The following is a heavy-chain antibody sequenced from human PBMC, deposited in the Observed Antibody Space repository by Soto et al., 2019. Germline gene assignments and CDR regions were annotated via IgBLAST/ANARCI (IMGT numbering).Heavy chain of an antibody. CDR3: ARQDNSATYQSIDC. CDR1: GGSISSSSDC. Sequence: SETLSLTCTVSGGSISSSSDCWGWIRQPPGKGLEWIGNMCYGGSTYYNPSLKSRVTISVDTSKNQISLKLSSVTAADTAVYYCARQDNSATYQSIDCRGQGTLVTVSS. D-gene: IGHD1-26*01. CDR2: MCYGGST. V-gene: IGHV4-39*01. J-gene: IGHJ4*02.